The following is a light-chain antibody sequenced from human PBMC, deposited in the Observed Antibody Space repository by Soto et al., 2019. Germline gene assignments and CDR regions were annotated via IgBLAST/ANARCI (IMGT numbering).Light chain of an antibody. J-gene: IGKJ2*01. CDR3: MQTLQTPRT. V-gene: IGKV2-28*01. CDR2: LTS. CDR1: QSLLHSNGDNY. Sequence: DIVMTQSPLSLPVIPGEPASISCRSSQSLLHSNGDNYLAWYLQRPGQSPQLLIYLTSTRASGVPDRFSGSGSGTDFTLKITRVEAEDVGVYYCMQTLQTPRTFGQGTKLDIK.